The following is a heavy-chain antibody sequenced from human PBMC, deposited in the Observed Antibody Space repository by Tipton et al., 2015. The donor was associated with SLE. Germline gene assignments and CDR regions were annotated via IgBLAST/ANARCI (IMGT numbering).Heavy chain of an antibody. J-gene: IGHJ6*03. D-gene: IGHD1-26*01. Sequence: LRLSCAASGFLVSNNYMTWVRHAPGKGLEWIGYIYYSGSTNYNPSLKSRVTISVDTSKNQFSLKLSSVTAADTAVYYCARGGLGVSYYYYMDVWGKGTTVTVSS. CDR2: IYYSGST. V-gene: IGHV4-59*02. CDR1: GFLVSNNY. CDR3: ARGGLGVSYYYYMDV.